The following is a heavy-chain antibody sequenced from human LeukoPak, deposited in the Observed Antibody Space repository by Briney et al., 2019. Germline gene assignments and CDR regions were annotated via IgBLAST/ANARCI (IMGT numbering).Heavy chain of an antibody. CDR3: ARGIESYGDYGY. CDR1: GGSISGSY. V-gene: IGHV4-59*01. J-gene: IGHJ4*02. CDR2: MYNSGST. D-gene: IGHD4-17*01. Sequence: SETPSLTCTVSGGSISGSYWSWIRQPPGKGLEWIAYMYNSGSTNYNPSLKSRVTISIDTSKNQFSLKLSSLTAADTAIYYCARGIESYGDYGYWGQGILVTVSS.